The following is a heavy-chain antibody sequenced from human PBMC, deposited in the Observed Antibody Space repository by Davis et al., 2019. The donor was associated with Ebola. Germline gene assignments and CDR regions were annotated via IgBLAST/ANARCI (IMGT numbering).Heavy chain of an antibody. V-gene: IGHV3-48*02. D-gene: IGHD3-3*01. CDR3: ARDVDVLRFLEWFGGLDP. CDR2: ISSSSSTI. J-gene: IGHJ5*02. CDR1: GFTFSSYS. Sequence: PGGSLRLSCAASGFTFSSYSMNWVRQAPGKGLEWVSYISSSSSTIYYADSVKGRFTISRDNAKNSLYLQMNSLRDEDTAVYYCARDVDVLRFLEWFGGLDPWGQGTLVTVSS.